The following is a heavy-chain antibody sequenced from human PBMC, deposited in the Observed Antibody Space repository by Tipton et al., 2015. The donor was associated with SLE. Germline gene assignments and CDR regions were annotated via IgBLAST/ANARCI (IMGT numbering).Heavy chain of an antibody. D-gene: IGHD3-9*01. V-gene: IGHV4-34*01. Sequence: TLSLTCAVYGGSFSGYYWSWIRQPPGKGLEWIGEINHSGSTNYNPSLKSRVTISVDTSKNQFSLKLSSVTAADTAVYYCARTAYYDILTGYPHAFDIWGQGTMVTVSS. CDR3: ARTAYYDILTGYPHAFDI. J-gene: IGHJ3*02. CDR1: GGSFSGYY. CDR2: INHSGST.